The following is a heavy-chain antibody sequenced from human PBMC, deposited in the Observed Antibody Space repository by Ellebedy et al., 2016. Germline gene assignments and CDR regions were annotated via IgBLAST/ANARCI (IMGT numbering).Heavy chain of an antibody. V-gene: IGHV4-34*01. CDR1: GGSFSGYY. CDR3: ARGGDDSSGYYHLDY. CDR2: INHSGST. J-gene: IGHJ4*02. Sequence: SETLSLTCAVYGGSFSGYYWSWIRQPPGKGLEWIGEINHSGSTNYNPSLKSRVTISVDTSKNQFSLKLSSVTAADTAVYYCARGGDDSSGYYHLDYWGQGILVTVSS. D-gene: IGHD3-22*01.